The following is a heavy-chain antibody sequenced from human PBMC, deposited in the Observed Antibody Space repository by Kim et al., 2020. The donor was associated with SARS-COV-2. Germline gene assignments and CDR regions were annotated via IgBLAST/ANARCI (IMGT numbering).Heavy chain of an antibody. Sequence: ASVKVSCKASGYTFTGYYMHWVRQAPGQGLEWMGWINPNSGGTNYAQKFQGRVTMTRDTSISTAYMELSRLRSDDTAVYYCARSTADFVDDAFDIWGQGTMVTVSS. CDR2: INPNSGGT. J-gene: IGHJ3*02. CDR1: GYTFTGYY. D-gene: IGHD2-15*01. V-gene: IGHV1-2*02. CDR3: ARSTADFVDDAFDI.